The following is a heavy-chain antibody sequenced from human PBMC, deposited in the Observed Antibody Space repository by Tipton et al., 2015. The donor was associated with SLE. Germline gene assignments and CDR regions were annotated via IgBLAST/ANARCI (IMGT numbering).Heavy chain of an antibody. D-gene: IGHD2-15*01. CDR1: GFTFSSYG. J-gene: IGHJ4*02. CDR2: IRYDGSNK. Sequence: SLRLSCLASGFTFSSYGMHWVRQAPGKGLEWVAFIRYDGSNKYYGDSVKGRFTISRDNSKNTLYLQMNSLRAEDTAMYYCAKDLGRDYWGQGTLVTVSS. CDR3: AKDLGRDY. V-gene: IGHV3-30*02.